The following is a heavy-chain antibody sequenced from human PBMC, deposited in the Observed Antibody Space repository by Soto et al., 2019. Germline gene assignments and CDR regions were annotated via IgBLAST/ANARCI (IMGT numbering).Heavy chain of an antibody. J-gene: IGHJ4*02. D-gene: IGHD3-9*01. CDR3: ARGEGYFDWSAPRY. CDR1: GFTFSSYS. V-gene: IGHV3-21*01. Sequence: EVQLVESGGGLVKPGGSLRLSCAASGFTFSSYSMHWVRQAPGKGLEWVSSISSSSTYIKYADSVKGRFTISRDNAKNSLHLQMNSLRAEDTAVYDCARGEGYFDWSAPRYWGQGTLVTVSS. CDR2: ISSSSTYI.